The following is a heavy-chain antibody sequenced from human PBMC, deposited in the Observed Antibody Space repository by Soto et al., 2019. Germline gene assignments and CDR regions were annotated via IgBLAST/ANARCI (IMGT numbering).Heavy chain of an antibody. Sequence: QVQLVQSGAEVKRPGASVKVSCKASGYTFTSYGINWLRQAPGQGLEWMGYISAYSGNTNYAQNLQGRVTMTTDTSTSTAYMELRSLRSDDTAVYFCARVLTTTDYGMDVWGQGTTVTVSS. CDR2: ISAYSGNT. D-gene: IGHD1-1*01. CDR1: GYTFTSYG. CDR3: ARVLTTTDYGMDV. J-gene: IGHJ6*02. V-gene: IGHV1-18*01.